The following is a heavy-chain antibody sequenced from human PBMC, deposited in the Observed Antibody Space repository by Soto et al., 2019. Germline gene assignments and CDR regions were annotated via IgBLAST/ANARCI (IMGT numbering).Heavy chain of an antibody. CDR1: GGTFSSYA. Sequence: SVKVSWKAAGGTFSSYAISWGRQAPGQGLECMGWIIPIFGTANYAQKFQGRVTITADKSTSTAYMELSSLRSEDTAVYYCARPEGVWRVIHHYKGMHVWGKATSV. V-gene: IGHV1-69*06. J-gene: IGHJ6*04. CDR2: IIPIFGTA. CDR3: ARPEGVWRVIHHYKGMHV. D-gene: IGHD3-10*01.